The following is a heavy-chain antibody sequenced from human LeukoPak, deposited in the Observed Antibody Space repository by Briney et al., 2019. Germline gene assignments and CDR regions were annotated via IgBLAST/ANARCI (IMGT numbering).Heavy chain of an antibody. CDR3: AKNRDSSDYPRDFDY. J-gene: IGHJ4*02. V-gene: IGHV3-30*02. Sequence: GGSLRLSCAGSGFTFSSYWMHWVRQTPGKGLEWVAFIRHDGSYQQYADSVKGRFTVSRDNSKDTVYLQMNSLRTEDTAVYYCAKNRDSSDYPRDFDYWGQGTLVTVSS. D-gene: IGHD3-22*01. CDR1: GFTFSSYW. CDR2: IRHDGSYQ.